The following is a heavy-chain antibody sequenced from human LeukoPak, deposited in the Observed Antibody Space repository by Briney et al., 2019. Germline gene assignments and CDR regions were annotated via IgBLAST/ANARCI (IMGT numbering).Heavy chain of an antibody. Sequence: GGSLRLYCIASGFTFSTHWMSWVRQVPGKGLEWVANIKEDGSAKYYVDSVKGRFTISRDNAKKSLYLQMNSLRAEDSAVYYCASGYLDDFWSGHFWGQGTQVTVSS. D-gene: IGHD3-3*01. CDR2: IKEDGSAK. J-gene: IGHJ4*02. CDR3: ASGYLDDFWSGHF. V-gene: IGHV3-7*01. CDR1: GFTFSTHW.